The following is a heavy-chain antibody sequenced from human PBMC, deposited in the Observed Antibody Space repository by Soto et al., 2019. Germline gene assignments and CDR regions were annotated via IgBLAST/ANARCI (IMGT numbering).Heavy chain of an antibody. CDR2: INPSGGST. D-gene: IGHD3-22*01. CDR3: AKGWEPITMIVVVNPYFDY. CDR1: GYTFTSYY. J-gene: IGHJ4*02. V-gene: IGHV1-46*01. Sequence: ASVKVSCKASGYTFTSYYMHWVRQAPGQGLEWMGIINPSGGSTSYAQKFQGRVTMTRDTSTSTVYMELSSLRSEDTAVYYCAKGWEPITMIVVVNPYFDYWGQGTLVTVSS.